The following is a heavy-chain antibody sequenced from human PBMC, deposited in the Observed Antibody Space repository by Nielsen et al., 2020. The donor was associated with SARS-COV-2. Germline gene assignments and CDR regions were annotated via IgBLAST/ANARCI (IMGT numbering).Heavy chain of an antibody. Sequence: VRQAPGKGLEWVSAISGSGGSTYYADSVKGRFTISRDNSKNTLYLQMNSLRAEDTAVYYCARELMRDIVVVVAATPGPFDPWGQGTLVTVSS. CDR3: ARELMRDIVVVVAATPGPFDP. J-gene: IGHJ5*02. V-gene: IGHV3-23*01. D-gene: IGHD2-15*01. CDR2: ISGSGGST.